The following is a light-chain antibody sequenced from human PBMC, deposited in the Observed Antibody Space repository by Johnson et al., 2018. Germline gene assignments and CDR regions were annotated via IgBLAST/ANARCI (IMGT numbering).Light chain of an antibody. CDR1: SSNIGNNY. Sequence: QSVLTKPPSVSAAPGQKVTIYCSGSSSNIGNNYVSWYQQLPGTAPKLLIYENNKRPSGIPDRFSGSKSGTSATLGITGLQTGDEADYYCGTWDSSLSAGNVFGTGTKGTVL. V-gene: IGLV1-51*02. J-gene: IGLJ1*01. CDR2: ENN. CDR3: GTWDSSLSAGNV.